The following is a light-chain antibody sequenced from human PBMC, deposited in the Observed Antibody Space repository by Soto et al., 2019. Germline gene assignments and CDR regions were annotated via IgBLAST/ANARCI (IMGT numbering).Light chain of an antibody. CDR2: GAF. CDR3: QQLNNYPPFT. V-gene: IGKV1-9*01. J-gene: IGKJ3*01. CDR1: QDIKTY. Sequence: IQLTQSPSSLSASIGDRVSITCRASQDIKTYVAWYQQKPGKAPKLLIYGAFTLQSGVPSRFNGSGSGTDFTLTISRLQTEDFATYYCQQLNNYPPFTFGPGTTVDLE.